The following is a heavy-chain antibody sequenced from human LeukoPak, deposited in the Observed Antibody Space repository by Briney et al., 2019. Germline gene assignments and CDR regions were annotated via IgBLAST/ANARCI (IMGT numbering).Heavy chain of an antibody. CDR3: ARDQDGDSAIDY. D-gene: IGHD4-17*01. J-gene: IGHJ4*02. CDR1: GGSLTGYF. V-gene: IGHV4-59*12. CDR2: VFYSGDT. Sequence: SETLSLTCTVSGGSLTGYFWSWIRQPPGKGLEWLGYVFYSGDTRYNPSLESRVTTSVDTSRKQFSLKLSSVTAADTAVYYCARDQDGDSAIDYWGQGTLVTVSS.